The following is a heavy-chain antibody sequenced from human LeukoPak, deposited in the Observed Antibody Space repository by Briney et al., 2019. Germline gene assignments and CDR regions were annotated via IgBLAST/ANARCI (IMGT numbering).Heavy chain of an antibody. Sequence: PAETLSLPCAVYGGSFSGFYWSWIRQPPGKGLEWIGEIDYSGSTNYNPSLKRRVTISVDTSKKQFSLKLSSLYTADTAVYYCARGLAHHIVVVTAIRRGWYFDLWGRGTLVTVSS. CDR3: ARGLAHHIVVVTAIRRGWYFDL. V-gene: IGHV4-34*01. J-gene: IGHJ2*01. CDR1: GGSFSGFY. CDR2: IDYSGST. D-gene: IGHD2-21*02.